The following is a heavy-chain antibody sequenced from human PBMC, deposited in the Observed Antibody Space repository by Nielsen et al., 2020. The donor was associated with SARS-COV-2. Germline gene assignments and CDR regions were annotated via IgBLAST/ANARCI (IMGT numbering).Heavy chain of an antibody. D-gene: IGHD5-18*01. V-gene: IGHV1-18*01. CDR3: ARVDTAMDIADY. J-gene: IGHJ4*02. Sequence: ASVKVSCKASGYSFTTYAIHWARQAPGQRLEWMGWINAYNGNTNYAQKLQGRVTMTTDTSTSTAYMELRSLRSDDTAVYYCARVDTAMDIADYWGQGTLVTVSS. CDR1: GYSFTTYA. CDR2: INAYNGNT.